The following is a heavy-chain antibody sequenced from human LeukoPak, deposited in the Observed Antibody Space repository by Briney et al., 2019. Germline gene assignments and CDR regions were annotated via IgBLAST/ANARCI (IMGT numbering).Heavy chain of an antibody. V-gene: IGHV4-59*01. Sequence: KPSETLSLTCTVSGGSISSYYWSWIRQPPGKGLEWIGYSYYSGSTNYNPSLKSRVTISVDTSKNHFSLKLSSVTAADTAVYYCARDDRRTGGAYWGQGTLVTVSS. CDR1: GGSISSYY. CDR3: ARDDRRTGGAY. D-gene: IGHD7-27*01. J-gene: IGHJ4*02. CDR2: SYYSGST.